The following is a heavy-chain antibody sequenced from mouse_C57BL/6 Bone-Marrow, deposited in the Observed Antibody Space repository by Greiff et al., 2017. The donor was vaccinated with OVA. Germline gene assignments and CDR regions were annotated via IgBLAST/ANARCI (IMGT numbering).Heavy chain of an antibody. Sequence: EVKLMESGGGLVKPGGSLKLSCAASGFTFSSYAMSWVRQTPEQRLEWVATISDGGSYTYYPDNVKGRFTISRDNAKNNLYLQMSHLKSEDTAMYYCASLFAYWGQGTLVTVSA. V-gene: IGHV5-4*03. CDR2: ISDGGSYT. CDR3: ASLFAY. J-gene: IGHJ3*01. CDR1: GFTFSSYA.